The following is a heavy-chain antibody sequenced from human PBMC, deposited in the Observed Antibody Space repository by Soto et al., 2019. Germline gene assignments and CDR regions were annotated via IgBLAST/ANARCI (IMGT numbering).Heavy chain of an antibody. D-gene: IGHD2-2*01. Sequence: ASVKVSCKASGYTFTSHYMHWVRQAPGQGLEWMGWINASNGNTNYSQKFQGRVTITRDTSASTAYMELSSLRSEDTAVYYCARVVGPQLYYFDYWGQGTLVTVSS. CDR3: ARVVGPQLYYFDY. V-gene: IGHV1-3*01. CDR2: INASNGNT. J-gene: IGHJ4*02. CDR1: GYTFTSHY.